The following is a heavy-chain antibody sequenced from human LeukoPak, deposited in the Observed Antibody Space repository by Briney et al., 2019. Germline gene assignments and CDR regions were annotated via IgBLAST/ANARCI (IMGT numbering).Heavy chain of an antibody. V-gene: IGHV3-30*02. J-gene: IGHJ4*02. Sequence: GGSLRLSCAASGFTFSSYSMHWVRQAPGKGLEWVAFIRYDGSNKYYAASVKGRFTISRDNSKNTLNLQMNSLRAEDTAVYYCAKEPDGIVGATDYWGQGTLVTVSS. CDR1: GFTFSSYS. CDR3: AKEPDGIVGATDY. CDR2: IRYDGSNK. D-gene: IGHD1-26*01.